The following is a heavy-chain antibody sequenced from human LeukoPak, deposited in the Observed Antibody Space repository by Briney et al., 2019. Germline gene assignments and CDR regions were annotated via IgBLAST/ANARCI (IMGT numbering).Heavy chain of an antibody. CDR1: GYSISSGYY. Sequence: SETLSLTCTVSGYSISSGYYWGWIRQPPGKGLEWIGYIYYSGSTNYNPSLKSRVTISVDTSKNQFSLKLSSVTAADTAVYYCARERDILTGYNYYYYYMDVWGKGTTVTISS. J-gene: IGHJ6*03. D-gene: IGHD3-9*01. CDR2: IYYSGST. V-gene: IGHV4-38-2*02. CDR3: ARERDILTGYNYYYYYMDV.